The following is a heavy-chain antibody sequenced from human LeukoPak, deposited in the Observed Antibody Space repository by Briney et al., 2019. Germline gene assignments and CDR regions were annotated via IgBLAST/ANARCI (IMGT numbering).Heavy chain of an antibody. D-gene: IGHD3-22*01. Sequence: ASVKFSCKASGYTFTSYYMHWVRQAPGQGLEWMGIINPSGGSTSYAQKFQGRVTMTRNTSISTAYMELSSLRSEDTAVYYCARGYDSSGYHDYWGQGTLVTVSS. CDR1: GYTFTSYY. J-gene: IGHJ4*02. CDR3: ARGYDSSGYHDY. V-gene: IGHV1-46*01. CDR2: INPSGGST.